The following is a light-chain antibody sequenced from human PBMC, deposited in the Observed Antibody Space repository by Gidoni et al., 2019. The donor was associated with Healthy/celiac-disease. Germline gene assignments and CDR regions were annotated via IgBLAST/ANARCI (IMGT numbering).Light chain of an antibody. V-gene: IGKV3-11*01. CDR2: DAS. J-gene: IGKJ4*01. Sequence: IVLKHSPVTLSLSPGARATLSCRASQSVNSYLAWYQQKPGQAPRLLIYDASNRATGIPARFSGSGSGTDFALTISSLESEDFAVYYCQQRSNWPLTFGGGTKVEIK. CDR3: QQRSNWPLT. CDR1: QSVNSY.